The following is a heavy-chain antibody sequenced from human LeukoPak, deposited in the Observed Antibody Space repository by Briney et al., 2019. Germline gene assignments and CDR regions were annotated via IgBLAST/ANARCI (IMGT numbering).Heavy chain of an antibody. CDR2: LYASGSN. CDR1: GGSINSGRYY. V-gene: IGHV4-61*02. Sequence: PSETLSLTCTVSGGSINSGRYYWSWIRQPAGKGLEWIVRLYASGSNNYNATLKSRGTISVDTSKSQFSLKLSSVPAADTAVYYCARHYGDYAWYGAVRYYYYYMDVWGKGTTVTVSS. CDR3: ARHYGDYAWYGAVRYYYYYMDV. J-gene: IGHJ6*03. D-gene: IGHD4-17*01.